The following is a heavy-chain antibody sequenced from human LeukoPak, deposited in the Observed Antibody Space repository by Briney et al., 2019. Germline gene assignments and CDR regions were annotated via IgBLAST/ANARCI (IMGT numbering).Heavy chain of an antibody. D-gene: IGHD1-26*01. CDR1: GLTFSTYW. CDR3: AREARVGGALQY. J-gene: IGHJ4*02. Sequence: GGSLRISCGAPGLTFSTYWMHRVRPTPGKGVAWVARINPDGSIRTYANSVQGRVTISRDTAKDTLFLQMNSLRAEDTAVYYCAREARVGGALQYWGQGTPVTVSS. CDR2: INPDGSIR. V-gene: IGHV3-74*03.